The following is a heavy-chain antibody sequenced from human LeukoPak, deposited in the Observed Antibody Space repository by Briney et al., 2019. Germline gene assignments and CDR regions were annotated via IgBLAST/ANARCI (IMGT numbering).Heavy chain of an antibody. CDR1: GFTFSSYW. CDR3: TKDPNGDYVGAFDP. CDR2: IKQDGSEK. J-gene: IGHJ5*02. Sequence: PGGSLRLSCAASGFTFSSYWMSWVRQAPGKGLEWVANIKQDGSEKYYVDSVKGRFTISRDNAKNSLYLKMNSLRAEDTAVYYCTKDPNGDYVGAFDPWGQGNLVTVSS. V-gene: IGHV3-7*03. D-gene: IGHD4-17*01.